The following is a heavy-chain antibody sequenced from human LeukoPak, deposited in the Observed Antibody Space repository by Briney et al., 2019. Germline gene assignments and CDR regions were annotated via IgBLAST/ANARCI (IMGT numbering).Heavy chain of an antibody. CDR3: ARAAGRKSSSGYFDY. CDR1: GGSISSYY. Sequence: PSETLSLTCPVPGGSISSYYWSWLRQPPGKGLEWLGYIYYSGSTNYNPSLKSRVTISVDTSKNQFSLKLSSVTAADTAVYYCARAAGRKSSSGYFDYWGQGTLVTVSS. J-gene: IGHJ4*02. V-gene: IGHV4-59*01. CDR2: IYYSGST. D-gene: IGHD6-19*01.